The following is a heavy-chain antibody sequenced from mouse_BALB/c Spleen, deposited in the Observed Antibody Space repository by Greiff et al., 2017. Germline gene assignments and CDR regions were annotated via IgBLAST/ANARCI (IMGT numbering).Heavy chain of an antibody. Sequence: VQLQQPGAELVKPGASVKLSCKASGYTFTSYWMRWVKQRPGQGLEWIGEINPSNGRTNYNEKFKSKATLTVDKSSSTAYMQLSSLTSEDSAVYYCARKYGNYNAMDYWGQGTSVTVSS. CDR1: GYTFTSYW. CDR2: INPSNGRT. D-gene: IGHD2-10*02. CDR3: ARKYGNYNAMDY. J-gene: IGHJ4*01. V-gene: IGHV1S81*02.